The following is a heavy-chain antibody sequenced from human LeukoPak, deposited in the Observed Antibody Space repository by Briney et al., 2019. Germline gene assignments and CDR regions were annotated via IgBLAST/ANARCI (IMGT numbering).Heavy chain of an antibody. J-gene: IGHJ3*02. V-gene: IGHV4-59*01. CDR1: GGSISSYY. Sequence: SETLSLTCTVSGGSISSYYWSWIRQPPGKGLGWIGYIYYSGSTNYNPSLKSRVTISVDTSKNQFSLKLSSVTAADTAVYYCARRTRIADAFDIWGQGTMVTVSS. CDR3: ARRTRIADAFDI. D-gene: IGHD2/OR15-2a*01. CDR2: IYYSGST.